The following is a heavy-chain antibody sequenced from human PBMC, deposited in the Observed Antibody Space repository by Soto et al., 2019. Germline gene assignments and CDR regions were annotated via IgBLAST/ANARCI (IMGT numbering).Heavy chain of an antibody. V-gene: IGHV3-9*01. J-gene: IGHJ1*01. CDR3: ARAAGTVYEYFHH. Sequence: EVKLVESGGGLVQPGRSLRLSCAASGFTFDDYAMHWVRQAPGKGLEWVSGIRWNSGSIGYADSVKGRFTISRDNAKNSLYLQMNSLRAEDTALYYCARAAGTVYEYFHHWGQGNLVTVSS. D-gene: IGHD6-13*01. CDR1: GFTFDDYA. CDR2: IRWNSGSI.